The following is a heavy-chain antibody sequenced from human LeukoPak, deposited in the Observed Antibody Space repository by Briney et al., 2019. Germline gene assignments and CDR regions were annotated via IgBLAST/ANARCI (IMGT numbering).Heavy chain of an antibody. CDR2: INPSGGST. V-gene: IGHV1-46*01. Sequence: ASVKVSCKASGYTFTSSYMHWVRQAPGQGLEWMGIINPSGGSTSYAQKFQGRVTITTDESTSTAYMELSSLRPEDTAVYYCARDHSSSWYNGWFDPWGQGTLVTVSS. CDR1: GYTFTSSY. J-gene: IGHJ5*02. D-gene: IGHD6-13*01. CDR3: ARDHSSSWYNGWFDP.